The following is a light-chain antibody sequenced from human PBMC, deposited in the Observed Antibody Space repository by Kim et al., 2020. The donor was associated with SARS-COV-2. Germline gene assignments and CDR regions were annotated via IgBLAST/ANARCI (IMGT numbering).Light chain of an antibody. CDR3: QQTYSLPLT. CDR1: QSITND. V-gene: IGKV1-39*01. CDR2: SAS. J-gene: IGKJ4*01. Sequence: ASVGDRVNITCRADQSITNDLNWYQQKPGKVPNVLIYSASSLQGGVPSRFSSSGSGTDFTLTISSLQPEDFATYYCQQTYSLPLTFGGGTKVDIK.